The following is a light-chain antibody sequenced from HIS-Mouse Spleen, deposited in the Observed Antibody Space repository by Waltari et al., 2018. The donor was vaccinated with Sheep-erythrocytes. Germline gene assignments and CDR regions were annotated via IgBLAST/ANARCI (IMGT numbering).Light chain of an antibody. CDR1: SSDVGGYNY. CDR3: CSYAGSYNHV. J-gene: IGLJ1*01. CDR2: DVS. Sequence: QSALTQPRSVSRSPGQSVTISCTGTSSDVGGYNYVSWYQQHPGKAPKLMIYDVSKRPSGVPCRCSGSKSGNTASLTISGLQAEDEADYYCCSYAGSYNHVFATGTKVTVL. V-gene: IGLV2-11*01.